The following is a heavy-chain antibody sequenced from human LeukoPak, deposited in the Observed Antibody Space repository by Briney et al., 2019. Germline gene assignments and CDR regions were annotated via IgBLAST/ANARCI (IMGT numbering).Heavy chain of an antibody. Sequence: GGSLRLSCAASGFTFSSYWMSWVRQAPGEGLEWVANIKQDGSEKYYVDSVKGRFTISRDNAKNSLYLQMNSLRAEDTAVYYCARAVVPAAICWFDPWGQGTLVTVSS. CDR1: GFTFSSYW. J-gene: IGHJ5*02. D-gene: IGHD2-2*01. V-gene: IGHV3-7*01. CDR2: IKQDGSEK. CDR3: ARAVVPAAICWFDP.